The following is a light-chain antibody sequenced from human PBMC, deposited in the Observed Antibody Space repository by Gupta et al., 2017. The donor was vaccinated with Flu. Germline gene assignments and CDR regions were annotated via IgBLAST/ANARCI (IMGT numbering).Light chain of an antibody. CDR2: KAS. V-gene: IGKV1-5*03. Sequence: DIQMTQSPSPLSASVGDRVTITCRASQNINNWLAWYQQRPGKPPKLLIYKASNLQIGVPSRFSGSESGTEFTLTISNLQADDSATYYCLQHIGYPLTFGGGT. CDR3: LQHIGYPLT. CDR1: QNINNW. J-gene: IGKJ4*01.